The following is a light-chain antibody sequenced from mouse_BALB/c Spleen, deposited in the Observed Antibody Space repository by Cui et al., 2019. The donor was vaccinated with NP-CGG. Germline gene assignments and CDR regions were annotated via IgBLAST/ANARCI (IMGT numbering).Light chain of an antibody. CDR2: GTN. Sequence: AVVTPQSAPTTLPGETVTLTCRSSTGAVTTDNYANWVQEKPDHLFTGLIGGTNNRAPGVPARFSGSLIGDKAALTITGAQTEDEAIYFCALWYSNHWVFGGGTKLTVL. V-gene: IGLV1*01. CDR3: ALWYSNHWV. CDR1: TGAVTTDNY. J-gene: IGLJ1*01.